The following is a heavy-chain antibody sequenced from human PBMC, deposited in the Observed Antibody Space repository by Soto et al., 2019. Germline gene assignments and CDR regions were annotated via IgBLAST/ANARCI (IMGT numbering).Heavy chain of an antibody. Sequence: GGSLRLSCTGSGLTFGDYAMSWVRQAPGKGLEWVGFIKAKDYGETSEYAASVKGRFTVSRDDSKSSAYLQMNSLKTDDTAVYYCTRSHYDSRGYYGLDVWGQGTTVTVSS. CDR3: TRSHYDSRGYYGLDV. CDR2: IKAKDYGETS. V-gene: IGHV3-49*04. D-gene: IGHD3-22*01. J-gene: IGHJ6*02. CDR1: GLTFGDYA.